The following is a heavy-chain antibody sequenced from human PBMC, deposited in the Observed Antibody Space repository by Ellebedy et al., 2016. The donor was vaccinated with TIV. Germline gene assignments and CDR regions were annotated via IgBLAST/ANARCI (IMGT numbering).Heavy chain of an antibody. V-gene: IGHV4-61*01. Sequence: PSETLSLTCTVSGGSVSSGSYFWSWIRQPPGKGLEWIGYIFYSGNTNYNPSLKSRVTISLDTSKNQFSLKLSSVTAADTAVYYCARDTYDILTGSYTWFDPWGQGTLVTVSS. CDR3: ARDTYDILTGSYTWFDP. D-gene: IGHD3-9*01. J-gene: IGHJ5*02. CDR1: GGSVSSGSYF. CDR2: IFYSGNT.